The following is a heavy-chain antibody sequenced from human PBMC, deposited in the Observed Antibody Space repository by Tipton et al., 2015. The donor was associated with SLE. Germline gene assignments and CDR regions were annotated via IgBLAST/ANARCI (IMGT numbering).Heavy chain of an antibody. CDR3: ARAGIAVAGKRGASDI. D-gene: IGHD6-19*01. CDR2: IYYSGST. V-gene: IGHV4-39*07. CDR1: GGSISSSSYY. Sequence: LRLSCTVSGGSISSSSYYWGWIRRPPGKGLEWIGSIYYSGSTYYNPSLKSRVTISVDTSKNQFSLKLSSVTAADTAVYYCARAGIAVAGKRGASDIWGQGTMVTVSS. J-gene: IGHJ3*02.